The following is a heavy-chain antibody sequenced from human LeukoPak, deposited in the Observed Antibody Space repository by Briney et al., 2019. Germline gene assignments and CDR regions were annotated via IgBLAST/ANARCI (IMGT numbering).Heavy chain of an antibody. J-gene: IGHJ4*02. CDR1: GYTFTSYA. Sequence: ASVKVSCKASGYTFTSYAMNWVRQAPGQGLEWMGWINTNTGNPTYAQGFTGRFVFSLDTSVSTAYLQISSLKAEDTAVYYCAGVVDTAMAHSTFDYWGQGTLVTVSS. CDR3: AGVVDTAMAHSTFDY. CDR2: INTNTGNP. D-gene: IGHD5-18*01. V-gene: IGHV7-4-1*02.